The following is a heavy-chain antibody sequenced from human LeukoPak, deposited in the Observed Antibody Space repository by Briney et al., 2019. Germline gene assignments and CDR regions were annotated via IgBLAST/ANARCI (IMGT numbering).Heavy chain of an antibody. D-gene: IGHD1/OR15-1a*01. CDR3: ARKFLTGTLIDY. V-gene: IGHV3-30*03. CDR1: GFTFSNYG. Sequence: PGGSLRLSCAASGFTFSNYGMHWVRQAPGKGLEWVTVISYDGSNEYYADSVKGRFTISRDTSRNTLYLQMNGLRAEDTALYYCARKFLTGTLIDYWGQGTLVTVSS. J-gene: IGHJ4*02. CDR2: ISYDGSNE.